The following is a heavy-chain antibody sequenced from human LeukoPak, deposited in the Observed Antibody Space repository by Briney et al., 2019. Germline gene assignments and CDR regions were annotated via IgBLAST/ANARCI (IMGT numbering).Heavy chain of an antibody. CDR3: AIVGATTPDY. CDR1: GFTFSSYA. D-gene: IGHD1-26*01. V-gene: IGHV3-30-3*01. Sequence: PGRSLRLSCAASGFTFSSYAMHWVRQAPGKGLGWVAVISYDGSNKYYADSVKGRFTISRDNSKNTLYLQMNSLRAEDTAVYYCAIVGATTPDYWGQGTLVTVSS. CDR2: ISYDGSNK. J-gene: IGHJ4*02.